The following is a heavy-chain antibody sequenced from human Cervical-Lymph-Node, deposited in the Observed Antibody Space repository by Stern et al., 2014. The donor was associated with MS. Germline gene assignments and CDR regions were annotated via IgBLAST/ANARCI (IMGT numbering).Heavy chain of an antibody. CDR1: GYTFSNYW. J-gene: IGHJ6*02. Sequence: VQLEESGAEVKKPGESLRISCKGSGYTFSNYWIGWVRQMPGKGLEGIGSLFPGDSDARYSPSFQGQITISADKSSNTAFLQWNSLKASDTAMYYCARRKYSSSYYYYFGMDVWGQGTTVTVSS. CDR2: LFPGDSDA. V-gene: IGHV5-51*03. D-gene: IGHD6-13*01. CDR3: ARRKYSSSYYYYFGMDV.